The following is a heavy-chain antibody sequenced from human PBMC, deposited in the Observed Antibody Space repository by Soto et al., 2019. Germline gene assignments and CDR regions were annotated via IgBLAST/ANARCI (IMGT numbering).Heavy chain of an antibody. J-gene: IGHJ6*02. CDR2: IYYSGST. CDR3: ASTVSYYYYGMDV. D-gene: IGHD4-17*01. V-gene: IGHV4-61*01. CDR1: GGSVSSGSYY. Sequence: QVQLQESGPGLVKPSETLSLTCTVSGGSVSSGSYYWSWIRQPPGKGLEWIGYIYYSGSTNYNPSLKSRGTISVDTSKNQFSLKLSSVTAADTAVYYCASTVSYYYYGMDVWGQGTTVTVSS.